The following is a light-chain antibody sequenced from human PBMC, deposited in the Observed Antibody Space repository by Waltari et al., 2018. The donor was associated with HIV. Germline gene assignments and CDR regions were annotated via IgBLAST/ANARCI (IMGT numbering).Light chain of an antibody. J-gene: IGLJ2*01. CDR3: VSWDSSLRGVL. Sequence: SVLTQPPSLSAAPGQKVSIPCSGSSPNIGVNYVSWYQQFPRTAPKLLIYDNNERPSGIPDRFSGSKSGTSATLDITGLRTGDEADYYCVSWDSSLRGVLFGGGTKLTVL. V-gene: IGLV1-51*01. CDR1: SPNIGVNY. CDR2: DNN.